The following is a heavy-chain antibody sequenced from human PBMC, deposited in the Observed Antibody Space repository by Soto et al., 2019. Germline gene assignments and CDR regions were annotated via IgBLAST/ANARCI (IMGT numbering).Heavy chain of an antibody. CDR1: GDTVSSNSVA. Sequence: SQTLSLTCVGSGDTVSSNSVAWNWVRQSPSRGLEWLGRTYYRSRWYSDYAVSVRSRIDINADTTKNQVSLQLNSVTPEDTAVYYCARSEEDSDYYYYGMDVWGQGTTVTVSS. D-gene: IGHD2-15*01. V-gene: IGHV6-1*01. J-gene: IGHJ6*02. CDR3: ARSEEDSDYYYYGMDV. CDR2: TYYRSRWYS.